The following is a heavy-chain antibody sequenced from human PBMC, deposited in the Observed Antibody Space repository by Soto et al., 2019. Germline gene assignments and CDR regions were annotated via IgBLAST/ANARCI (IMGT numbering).Heavy chain of an antibody. CDR2: IWYDGSNK. CDR3: ASEVWNKLSLKPDAFDI. J-gene: IGHJ3*02. V-gene: IGHV3-33*01. Sequence: QVQLLESGGGVVQPGRSLRLSCAASGFTFSSYGMHWVRQAPGKGLEWVAVIWYDGSNKYYADSVKGRFTISRDNSKNTLYLQMNSLRAEDTAVYYCASEVWNKLSLKPDAFDIWGQGTMVTVSS. D-gene: IGHD1-1*01. CDR1: GFTFSSYG.